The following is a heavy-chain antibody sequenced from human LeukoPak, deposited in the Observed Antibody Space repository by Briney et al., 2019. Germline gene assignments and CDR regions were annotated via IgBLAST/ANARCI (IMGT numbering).Heavy chain of an antibody. CDR2: ISTSGSTI. V-gene: IGHV3-48*03. D-gene: IGHD6-19*01. CDR1: GITFSSYE. CDR3: ASPQWLAF. Sequence: GGSLRLSCVVSGITFSSYEMNWVRQAPGKGLEWVPYISTSGSTIYYADSVKGRFTISRDNAKNSLYLQMNGLRAEDTAIYYCASPQWLAFWGQGTLVTVSS. J-gene: IGHJ4*02.